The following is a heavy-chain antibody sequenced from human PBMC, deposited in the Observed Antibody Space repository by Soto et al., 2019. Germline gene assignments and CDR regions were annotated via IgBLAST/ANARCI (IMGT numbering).Heavy chain of an antibody. CDR3: ARPYSSGWYGDLDY. Sequence: GGSLRLSCAASGFTFSSYAMHWVRQAPGKGLEWVAVISYDGRNKYYADSVKGRFTISRDNSKNTLYLQMNSLRAEDTAVYYCARPYSSGWYGDLDYWGQGTLVTVSS. V-gene: IGHV3-30*04. CDR2: ISYDGRNK. CDR1: GFTFSSYA. D-gene: IGHD6-19*01. J-gene: IGHJ4*02.